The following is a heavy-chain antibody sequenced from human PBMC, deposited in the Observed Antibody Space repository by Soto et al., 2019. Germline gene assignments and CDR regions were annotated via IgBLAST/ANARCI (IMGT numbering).Heavy chain of an antibody. CDR1: GYTFTNYD. CDR2: MNPNSGNT. J-gene: IGHJ4*02. V-gene: IGHV1-8*01. D-gene: IGHD2-21*02. Sequence: ASVKVSCKTSGYTFTNYDINWVRQAPGQGLEWMGWMNPNSGNTGYAQQFQGRVTMTRNTSISTAYMELSSLRSEDTAVYYCLTAERRYWGQGTLVTVSS. CDR3: LTAERRY.